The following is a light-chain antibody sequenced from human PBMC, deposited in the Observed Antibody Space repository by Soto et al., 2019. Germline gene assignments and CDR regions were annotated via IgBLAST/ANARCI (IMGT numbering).Light chain of an antibody. Sequence: QAVVTQEPSLTVSPGGTVTLTCASTTGAVTSGHYPYWFQQKPGQAPRTLIYDTNNKHSWTPARFSGSLLGGKAALTLSGAQPEDEAEYYCLLSYSGARVFGGGTQLTVL. V-gene: IGLV7-46*01. CDR1: TGAVTSGHY. CDR2: DTN. J-gene: IGLJ2*01. CDR3: LLSYSGARV.